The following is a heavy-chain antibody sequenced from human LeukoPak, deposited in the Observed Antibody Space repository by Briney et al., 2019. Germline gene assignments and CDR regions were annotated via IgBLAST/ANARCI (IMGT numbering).Heavy chain of an antibody. CDR1: GFTFGSFA. D-gene: IGHD6-19*01. V-gene: IGHV3-23*01. Sequence: GGSPRLSCVAPGFTFGSFAMYWVRQAPGKGLEWVSGIVGSGGITYYADSVQGRFTISRDNSKNTVYLQMNSLRDEDTAIYYCAKTTVGYSSGRYPGWPADSWGQGAPVIVSS. J-gene: IGHJ4*02. CDR2: IVGSGGIT. CDR3: AKTTVGYSSGRYPGWPADS.